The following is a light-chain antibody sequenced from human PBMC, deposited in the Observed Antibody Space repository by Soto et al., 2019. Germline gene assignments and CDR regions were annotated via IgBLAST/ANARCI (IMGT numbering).Light chain of an antibody. J-gene: IGKJ1*01. CDR1: QPTRSW. V-gene: IGKV1-5*01. Sequence: DIQMTQSPSTLSASVGDRVTITRRASQPTRSWLAWYHQKPGKAPKLLIYDASNLESGVPSRFSGSGSGTEFTLTISSLQPEDFGXXXXXXXXXXXTFGQGTKVDI. CDR2: DAS. CDR3: XXXXXXXT.